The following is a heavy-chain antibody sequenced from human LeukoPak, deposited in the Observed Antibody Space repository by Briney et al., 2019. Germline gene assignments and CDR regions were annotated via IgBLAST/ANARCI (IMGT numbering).Heavy chain of an antibody. J-gene: IGHJ4*02. D-gene: IGHD6-19*01. CDR1: GYTFTSYG. Sequence: ASVKVSCKASGYTFTSYGISWVRQAPGQGLEWMGIINPSGGSTSYAQKFQGRVTMTRDMSTSTVYMELSSLRSEDTAVYYCARREEAVAADMGFDYWGQGTLVTVSS. V-gene: IGHV1-46*01. CDR2: INPSGGST. CDR3: ARREEAVAADMGFDY.